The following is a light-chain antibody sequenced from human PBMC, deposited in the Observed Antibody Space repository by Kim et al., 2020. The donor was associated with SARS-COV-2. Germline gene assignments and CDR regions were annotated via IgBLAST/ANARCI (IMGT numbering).Light chain of an antibody. V-gene: IGLV3-19*01. CDR2: GKN. Sequence: SSELTQDPAVSVALGQTVRITCQGDSLRSYYATWYQQKPGQAPILVIYGKNNRPSGIPDRFSGSSSGNTASLTITGTQAGDEADYYCNSRDSSANHVLGG. J-gene: IGLJ2*01. CDR3: NSRDSSANHV. CDR1: SLRSYY.